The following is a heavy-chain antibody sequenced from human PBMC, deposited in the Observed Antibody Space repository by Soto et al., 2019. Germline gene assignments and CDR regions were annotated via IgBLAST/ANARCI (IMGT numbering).Heavy chain of an antibody. Sequence: PSETLSLTCTVSGGSVSSGSYYWSWIRQPPGKGLEWIGYIYYSGSTYYNPSLKSRVTISVDTSKNQFSLKLSSVTAADTAVYYCARTYGSGSYYNPQLHFHYYGMAVWGQGTTVTVSS. CDR3: ARTYGSGSYYNPQLHFHYYGMAV. D-gene: IGHD3-10*01. CDR1: GGSVSSGSYY. CDR2: IYYSGST. V-gene: IGHV4-61*01. J-gene: IGHJ6*02.